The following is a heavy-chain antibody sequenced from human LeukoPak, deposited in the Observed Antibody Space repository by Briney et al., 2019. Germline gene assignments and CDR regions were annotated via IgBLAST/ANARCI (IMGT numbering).Heavy chain of an antibody. CDR1: GSSFSAYT. J-gene: IGHJ4*02. Sequence: GGSLRLSCEASGSSFSAYTMDWVRQAPGKGLEWISYISLSGSITYYADSVKGRFTISRDNARNSLHLQMNSLRAEDTAIYYCAKLVSDSSSYWGRGILVTVSS. CDR2: ISLSGSIT. D-gene: IGHD6-6*01. V-gene: IGHV3-48*01. CDR3: AKLVSDSSSY.